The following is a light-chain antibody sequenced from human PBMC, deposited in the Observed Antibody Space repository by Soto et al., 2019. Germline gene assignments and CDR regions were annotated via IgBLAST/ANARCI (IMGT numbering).Light chain of an antibody. CDR3: QHYNSYSEA. CDR1: QTISSW. CDR2: KAS. J-gene: IGKJ1*01. V-gene: IGKV1-5*03. Sequence: DFQMTQSPSTLSGSVGYRFTITCRASQTISSWLAWYQQKPGKAPKLLIYKASTLKSGVPSRFSGSGYGTEFTLTISSLQPDDFATYYCQHYNSYSEAFGQGTTGDIK.